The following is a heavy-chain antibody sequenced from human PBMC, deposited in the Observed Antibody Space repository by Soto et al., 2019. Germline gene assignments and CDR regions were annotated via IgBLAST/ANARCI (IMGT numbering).Heavy chain of an antibody. CDR2: ISYDGSNK. CDR1: GFTFNSYG. V-gene: IGHV3-30*18. J-gene: IGHJ4*02. Sequence: GGSLRLSCAASGFTFNSYGMHWVRQAPGKGLEWVAVISYDGSNKYYADSVKGRFTISRDNSKNTLYLQMNSLRAEDTAVYYCAKDLFSWPADYYFDYWGQGTLVTVSS. CDR3: AKDLFSWPADYYFDY. D-gene: IGHD2-15*01.